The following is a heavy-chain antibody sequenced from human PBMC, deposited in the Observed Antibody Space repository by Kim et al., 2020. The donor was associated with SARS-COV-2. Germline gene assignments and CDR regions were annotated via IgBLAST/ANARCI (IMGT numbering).Heavy chain of an antibody. CDR1: GGSISSYY. D-gene: IGHD2-21*02. J-gene: IGHJ6*02. CDR3: ARETEGKAYCGGDCYRSSYYYYGMDV. V-gene: IGHV4-59*01. CDR2: IYYSGST. Sequence: SETLSLTCTVSGGSISSYYWSWIRQPPGKGLEWIGYIYYSGSTNYNPSLKSRVTISVDTSKNQFSLKLSSVTAADTAVYYCARETEGKAYCGGDCYRSSYYYYGMDVWGQGTTVTVSS.